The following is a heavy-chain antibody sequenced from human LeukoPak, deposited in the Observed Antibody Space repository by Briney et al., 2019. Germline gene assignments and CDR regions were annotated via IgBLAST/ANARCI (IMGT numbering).Heavy chain of an antibody. CDR3: ASTVVAGSIYYFDY. CDR2: VYHSGNT. CDR1: GGSISSHF. J-gene: IGHJ4*02. D-gene: IGHD6-19*01. Sequence: PSETLSLTCTVSGGSISSHFWSWIRQPPGKGLEWIGYVYHSGNTFYNPYLQSRVTISIDSSKNQFSLKLTSVTAADTALYFCASTVVAGSIYYFDYWGQGTLVAVSS. V-gene: IGHV4-59*08.